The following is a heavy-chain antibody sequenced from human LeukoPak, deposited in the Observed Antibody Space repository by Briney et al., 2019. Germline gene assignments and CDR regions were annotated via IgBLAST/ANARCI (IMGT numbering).Heavy chain of an antibody. CDR3: AKASIAGAIGVLDY. CDR2: INQDGSGK. V-gene: IGHV3-7*01. Sequence: GGSLKLSCAAFGFTFNNYWMSWVRQAPGKGLEWVANINQDGSGKHYVDSVKGRFTISRDNAKNSLYLQMNSLRAEDTAVYFCAKASIAGAIGVLDYWGQGTLVTVSS. CDR1: GFTFNNYW. J-gene: IGHJ4*02. D-gene: IGHD1-26*01.